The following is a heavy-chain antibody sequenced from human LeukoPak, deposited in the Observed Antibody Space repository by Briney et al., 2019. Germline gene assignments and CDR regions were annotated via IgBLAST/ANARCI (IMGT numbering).Heavy chain of an antibody. D-gene: IGHD6-13*01. CDR3: ARAQSSSWFSSYYYYMDV. CDR1: GGSISSHY. J-gene: IGHJ6*03. V-gene: IGHV4-59*11. CDR2: IYYSGST. Sequence: SETLSLTCTVSGGSISSHYWSWIRQPPGKGLEWIGYIYYSGSTDYNPSLKSRVTISVDTSKNQFSLKLSSVTAADTAVYYCARAQSSSWFSSYYYYMDVWGKGTTVTVSS.